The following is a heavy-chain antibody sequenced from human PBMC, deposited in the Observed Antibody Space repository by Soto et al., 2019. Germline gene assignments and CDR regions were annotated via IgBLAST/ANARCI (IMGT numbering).Heavy chain of an antibody. V-gene: IGHV4-31*03. D-gene: IGHD3-3*01. J-gene: IGHJ4*02. CDR3: ARTGSWESTFDY. CDR1: GGSISSGGYY. Sequence: SETLSLTCTVSGGSISSGGYYWSWIRQHPGKGLEWIGYIYYSGSTYYNPSLKSRVTISVDTSKNQFSLKLSSVTAADTAVYYCARTGSWESTFDYWGQGTLVTVSS. CDR2: IYYSGST.